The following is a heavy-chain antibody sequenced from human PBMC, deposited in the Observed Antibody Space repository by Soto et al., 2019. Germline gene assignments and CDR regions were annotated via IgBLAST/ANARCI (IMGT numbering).Heavy chain of an antibody. V-gene: IGHV4-39*07. CDR2: IYYSGST. CDR1: GGSISSSSYY. Sequence: SETLSLTCTVSGGSISSSSYYWGWIRQPPGKGLEWIGSIYYSGSTYYNPSLKSRVTISVDTSKNQFSLKLSSVTAADTAVYYCARDSRLGFLEWLFDPWGQGTLVTVSS. CDR3: ARDSRLGFLEWLFDP. J-gene: IGHJ5*02. D-gene: IGHD3-3*01.